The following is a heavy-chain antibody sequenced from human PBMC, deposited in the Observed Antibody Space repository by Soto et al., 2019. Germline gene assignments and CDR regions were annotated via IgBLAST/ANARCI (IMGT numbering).Heavy chain of an antibody. V-gene: IGHV3-33*01. D-gene: IGHD3-3*01. CDR1: GFTFSSYG. CDR3: AIVDIYDLWVDY. CDR2: IWYDGSNK. J-gene: IGHJ4*02. Sequence: QVQLVESGGGVVQPGRSLRLSCAASGFTFSSYGMHWVRQAPGKGLEWVAVIWYDGSNKYYADSVKGRFTISRDNSKNTLYLQMNSLRAEDTAVYYCAIVDIYDLWVDYWGQGNLVNVSS.